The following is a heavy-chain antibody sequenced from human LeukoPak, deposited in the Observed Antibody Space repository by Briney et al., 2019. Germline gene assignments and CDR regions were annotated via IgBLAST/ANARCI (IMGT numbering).Heavy chain of an antibody. V-gene: IGHV4-39*01. D-gene: IGHD1-1*01. Sequence: SETLSLTCTVSGASISSGSYNWGWIRQPPGKGLEWIGSIYYSGSTYYDPSLKSRVTISVDTSKNQFSLKLSSVTAADTAVYYCARQPEIGTRFDYWGQGTLVTVSS. CDR1: GASISSGSYN. CDR2: IYYSGST. CDR3: ARQPEIGTRFDY. J-gene: IGHJ4*02.